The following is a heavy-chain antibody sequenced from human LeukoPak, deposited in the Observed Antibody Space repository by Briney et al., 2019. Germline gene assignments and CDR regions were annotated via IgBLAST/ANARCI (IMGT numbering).Heavy chain of an antibody. Sequence: SVKVSCKASGGTFSSYAISWVRQAPGQGLEWMGGIIPIFGTANYAQKFQGRVTITADKSTSTAYMELSSLRSEDTAVYYCAGSSSSWYAAFDYWGQGTLVTVSS. CDR1: GGTFSSYA. CDR3: AGSSSSWYAAFDY. V-gene: IGHV1-69*06. CDR2: IIPIFGTA. J-gene: IGHJ4*02. D-gene: IGHD6-13*01.